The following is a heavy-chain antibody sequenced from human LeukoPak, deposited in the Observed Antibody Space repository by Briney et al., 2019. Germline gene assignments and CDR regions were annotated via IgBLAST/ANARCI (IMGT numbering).Heavy chain of an antibody. Sequence: PSETLPLTCAVYGGSFSGYYWSWIRQPPGKGLEWIGEINHSGSTNYNPSLKSRVTISVDTSKNQFSLKLSSVTAADTAVYYCARGGRFGARRSVVVAATGIHGTSYSYWGQGTLVTVSS. CDR3: ARGGRFGARRSVVVAATGIHGTSYSY. V-gene: IGHV4-34*01. CDR1: GGSFSGYY. CDR2: INHSGST. J-gene: IGHJ4*02. D-gene: IGHD2-15*01.